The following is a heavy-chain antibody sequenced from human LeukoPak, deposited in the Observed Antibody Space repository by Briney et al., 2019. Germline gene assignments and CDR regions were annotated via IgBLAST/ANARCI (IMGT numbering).Heavy chain of an antibody. D-gene: IGHD6-13*01. V-gene: IGHV4-59*01. CDR2: IYYSGST. Sequence: SETLSLTCTVSGGSISSYYWSWIRQPPGKGLEWIGYIYYSGSTNYNPSLKSRVTISVDTSKNQFSLKLSSVTAADTAVYYCARGYSSSWTEYFDYWGQGTLVTVSS. CDR1: GGSISSYY. J-gene: IGHJ4*02. CDR3: ARGYSSSWTEYFDY.